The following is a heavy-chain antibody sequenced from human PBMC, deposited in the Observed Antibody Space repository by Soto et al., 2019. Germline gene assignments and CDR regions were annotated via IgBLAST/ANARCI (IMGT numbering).Heavy chain of an antibody. CDR3: AKDRATVTTYYYYGMDV. CDR1: GFTFSSYG. J-gene: IGHJ6*02. Sequence: GGSLRLSCAASGFTFSSYGMHGVRQAPGKGLEWVAVISYDGSNKYYADSVKRRFTISRDNSKNTLYLQMNSRRAAYTPVYYCAKDRATVTTYYYYGMDVWGQGTTVTVSS. CDR2: ISYDGSNK. V-gene: IGHV3-30*18. D-gene: IGHD4-4*01.